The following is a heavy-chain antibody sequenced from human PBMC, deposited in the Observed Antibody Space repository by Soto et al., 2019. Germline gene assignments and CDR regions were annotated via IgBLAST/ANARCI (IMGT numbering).Heavy chain of an antibody. Sequence: QVQLVESGGGLVKPGGSLRLSCAASGFTFSDYYMSWIRQAPGKGLEWVSYISSSGSTIHYADSVKGRFTISRDNAKNPVYLQRNSLRAEDTAVYYCARPFNYDILTGYYYYYDYYMDVWGKGTTVTVSS. CDR2: ISSSGSTI. V-gene: IGHV3-11*01. J-gene: IGHJ6*03. CDR3: ARPFNYDILTGYYYYYDYYMDV. CDR1: GFTFSDYY. D-gene: IGHD3-9*01.